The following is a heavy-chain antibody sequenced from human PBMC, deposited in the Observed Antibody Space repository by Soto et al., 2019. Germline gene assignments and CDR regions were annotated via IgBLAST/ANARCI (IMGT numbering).Heavy chain of an antibody. J-gene: IGHJ4*02. CDR1: GFSLSNARMG. D-gene: IGHD2-2*01. Sequence: QVTLKESGPVLVKPTETLTLTCTFSGFSLSNARMGVSWIRQPPGKALEWLAHIFSNDEKSYSTSLKSRLTTSKDTSKSQVVLTMTNMDPVDTATYYCALISPMYQRPHSWGQGTLVTVSS. CDR3: ALISPMYQRPHS. V-gene: IGHV2-26*01. CDR2: IFSNDEK.